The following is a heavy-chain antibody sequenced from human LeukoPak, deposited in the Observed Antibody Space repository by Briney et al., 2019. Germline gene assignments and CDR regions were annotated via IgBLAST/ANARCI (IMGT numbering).Heavy chain of an antibody. CDR2: INPNSGGT. D-gene: IGHD3-22*01. J-gene: IGHJ4*02. Sequence: GASVKVSCKASGYTFTGYYMHWVRQAPGQGLEWMGWINPNSGGTNYAQKFQGRVTMTRDTSISTAYMELSRLRSDDTAVYYCARESERRYYYDSSGYYIWGQGALVTVSS. CDR1: GYTFTGYY. V-gene: IGHV1-2*02. CDR3: ARESERRYYYDSSGYYI.